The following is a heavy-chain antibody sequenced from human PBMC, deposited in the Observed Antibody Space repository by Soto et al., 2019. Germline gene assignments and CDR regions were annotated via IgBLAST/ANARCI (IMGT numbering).Heavy chain of an antibody. V-gene: IGHV3-30-3*01. CDR1: GFTFSKYA. D-gene: IGHD3-22*01. CDR3: ARTGYDRSGYFVEYYFDY. Sequence: PGGSLRLSCAASGFTFSKYAMHWVRQARGTGLEWVAVISNDGSNPYYADSVKGRFTISRDNSKNTLYLQMNSLREEDTAVYYCARTGYDRSGYFVEYYFDYWGQGTLVIVSS. J-gene: IGHJ4*02. CDR2: ISNDGSNP.